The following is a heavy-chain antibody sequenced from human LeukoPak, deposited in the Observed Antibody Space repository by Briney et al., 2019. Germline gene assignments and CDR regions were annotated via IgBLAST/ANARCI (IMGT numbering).Heavy chain of an antibody. V-gene: IGHV4-34*01. D-gene: IGHD3-22*01. CDR3: ARGLKYYTTSGRLGY. J-gene: IGHJ4*02. CDR1: GGFFSGYY. Sequence: PSETLSLTCDVYGGFFSGYYWNWIRQPPGKGLEWIGGVDRTESANYNPSLKSRVAISVDMSKNQFSLKLSSETAADTGVYYCARGLKYYTTSGRLGYWGQGTLVTVSS. CDR2: VDRTESA.